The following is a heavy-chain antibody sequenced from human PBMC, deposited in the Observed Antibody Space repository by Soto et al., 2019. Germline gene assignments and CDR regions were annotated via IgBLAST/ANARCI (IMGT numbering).Heavy chain of an antibody. J-gene: IGHJ6*02. Sequence: QVQLVQSGAEVKKPGASVKVSCKASGYTFTGYYMHWVRQAPGQGLEWMGWINPNSGGTNYAQKLQGWVTRTRDTSSSRAYREVSRLRSDDTAVDYCARGDYYYYYGMDVWGQGTTVTVSS. V-gene: IGHV1-2*04. CDR2: INPNSGGT. CDR3: ARGDYYYYYGMDV. D-gene: IGHD2-21*02. CDR1: GYTFTGYY.